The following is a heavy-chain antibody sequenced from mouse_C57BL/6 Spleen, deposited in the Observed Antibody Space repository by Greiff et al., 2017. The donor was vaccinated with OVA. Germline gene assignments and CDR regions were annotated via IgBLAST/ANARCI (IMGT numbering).Heavy chain of an antibody. Sequence: EVQLVESGGGLVKPGGSLKLSCAASGFTFSDYGMHWVRQAPEKGLEWVAYISSGSSTIYYADTVKGRFTISRDNAKNTLFLQMTSLRSEDTAMYYCARKSTTVVARAMDYWGQGTSVTVSS. D-gene: IGHD1-1*01. CDR1: GFTFSDYG. CDR3: ARKSTTVVARAMDY. V-gene: IGHV5-17*01. J-gene: IGHJ4*01. CDR2: ISSGSSTI.